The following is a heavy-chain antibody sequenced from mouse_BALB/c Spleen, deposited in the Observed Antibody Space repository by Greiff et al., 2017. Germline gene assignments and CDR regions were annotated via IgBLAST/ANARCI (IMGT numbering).Heavy chain of an antibody. D-gene: IGHD2-3*01. Sequence: QVQLQQSGPGLVAPAPSLSITCTASGFSLSSYSVHWVRQAPGKGLEWLGMICRGGSTNYNSALKSRMSISKKNSKSQFSLNMNSLQTDDTAMYYCARSGYCGYVDYWGQGTTLTVSS. J-gene: IGHJ2*01. CDR3: ARSGYCGYVDY. CDR1: GFSLSSYS. V-gene: IGHV2-6-4*01. CDR2: ICRGGST.